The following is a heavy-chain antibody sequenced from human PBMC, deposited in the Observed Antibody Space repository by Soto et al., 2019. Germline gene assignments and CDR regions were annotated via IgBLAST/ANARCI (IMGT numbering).Heavy chain of an antibody. Sequence: GGSLRLSCAVSGFNVSNTYMSWVRQAPGKGLEWVAVIYRGVSTHYADSVKGRFTISRDDSKNTIYLQMNSLRAEDTAVYYCARDRSDSSRADSFDVWGQGTMVTVSS. CDR3: ARDRSDSSRADSFDV. D-gene: IGHD6-25*01. CDR1: GFNVSNTY. CDR2: IYRGVST. J-gene: IGHJ3*01. V-gene: IGHV3-53*01.